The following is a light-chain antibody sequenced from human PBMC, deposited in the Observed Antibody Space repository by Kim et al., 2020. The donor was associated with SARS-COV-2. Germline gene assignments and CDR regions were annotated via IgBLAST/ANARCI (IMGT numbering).Light chain of an antibody. Sequence: GQSITISCTGTSTDVGANNYVCWYQQHPGKAPKLLIYDVSKRPSGVSNRFSGSKSANTASLTISGLQAEDEADYYCSSYTVTTTWVFGGGTQLTVL. CDR1: STDVGANNY. CDR2: DVS. V-gene: IGLV2-14*04. J-gene: IGLJ3*02. CDR3: SSYTVTTTWV.